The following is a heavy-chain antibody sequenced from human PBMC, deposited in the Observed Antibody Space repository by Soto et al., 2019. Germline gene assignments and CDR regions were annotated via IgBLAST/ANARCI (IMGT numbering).Heavy chain of an antibody. CDR3: ARDLYSSGWYHFDY. D-gene: IGHD6-19*01. CDR1: GFTFSSYS. V-gene: IGHV3-48*01. CDR2: ISSSSSTI. J-gene: IGHJ4*02. Sequence: GGSLRLSCAASGFTFSSYSMNWVRQAPGKGLEWVSYISSSSSTIYYADSVKGRFTISRDNAKNSLYLQMNSLRAEDTAVYYCARDLYSSGWYHFDYWGQGTLVTVSS.